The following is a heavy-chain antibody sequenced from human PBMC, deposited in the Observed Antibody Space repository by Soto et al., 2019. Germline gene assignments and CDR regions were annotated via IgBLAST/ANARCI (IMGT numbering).Heavy chain of an antibody. CDR1: GYSFTSYW. Sequence: EVQLVQSGAEVKKPGEPLRISCKGSGYSFTSYWISWVRQMPGKGLEWMGRIDPSASYTNYSPSFQGHVTISADKSISTAYLQWSSLKASDTAMYYCARPRCSSCERDGMDVWGQGTTVTVSS. CDR2: IDPSASYT. J-gene: IGHJ6*02. D-gene: IGHD2-2*01. V-gene: IGHV5-10-1*03. CDR3: ARPRCSSCERDGMDV.